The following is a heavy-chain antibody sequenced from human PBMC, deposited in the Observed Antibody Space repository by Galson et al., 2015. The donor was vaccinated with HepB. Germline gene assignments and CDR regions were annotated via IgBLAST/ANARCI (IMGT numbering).Heavy chain of an antibody. J-gene: IGHJ4*02. Sequence: SLRLSCAASGFTFSSYAMHWVRQAPGKGLEWVAVISYDGSNKYYADSMKGRFTITRDNSKNTLYLQMNSLGAEDTAVYYCARADYGDYDTTKFGYWGQGTLVTVSS. D-gene: IGHD4-17*01. CDR2: ISYDGSNK. CDR1: GFTFSSYA. V-gene: IGHV3-30*04. CDR3: ARADYGDYDTTKFGY.